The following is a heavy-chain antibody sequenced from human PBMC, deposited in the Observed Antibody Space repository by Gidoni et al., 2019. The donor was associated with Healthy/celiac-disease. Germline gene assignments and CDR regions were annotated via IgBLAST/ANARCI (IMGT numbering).Heavy chain of an antibody. V-gene: IGHV3-30-3*01. D-gene: IGHD6-13*01. CDR2: ISYDGSNK. CDR3: ARDRSSRLLNWFDP. J-gene: IGHJ5*02. Sequence: QVQLVESGGGVVQPGRSLRLSCAASGFTFSSYATHWVRQAPGKGLEWVAVISYDGSNKYYADSVKGRFTISRDNSKNTLYLQMNSLRAEDTAVYYCARDRSSRLLNWFDPWGQGTLVTVSS. CDR1: GFTFSSYA.